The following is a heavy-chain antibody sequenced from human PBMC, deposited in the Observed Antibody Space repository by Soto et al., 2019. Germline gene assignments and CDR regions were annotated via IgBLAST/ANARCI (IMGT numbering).Heavy chain of an antibody. Sequence: SETLSLTCTVSGGSISSYYWSWIRQPPGKGLEWIGYIYYSGSTNYNPSLKSRVTISVDTSKNQFSLKLSSVTAADTAVYYCARDGCSGGSCYSGWFDPWGQGTLVTVSS. V-gene: IGHV4-59*01. CDR2: IYYSGST. CDR1: GGSISSYY. CDR3: ARDGCSGGSCYSGWFDP. D-gene: IGHD2-15*01. J-gene: IGHJ5*02.